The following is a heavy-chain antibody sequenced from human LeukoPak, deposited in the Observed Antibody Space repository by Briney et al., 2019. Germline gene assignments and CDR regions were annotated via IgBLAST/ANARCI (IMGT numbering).Heavy chain of an antibody. J-gene: IGHJ6*02. CDR2: INPNSGGT. CDR1: GGTFSSYA. D-gene: IGHD2-15*01. Sequence: ASVKVSCKASGGTFSSYAISWVRRAPGQGLEWMGWINPNSGGTNYAQRFQGRVTMTRDTSISTAYMELSRLRSDDTAVYYCARDGLSGAYYYYGMDVWGQGTTVTVSS. CDR3: ARDGLSGAYYYYGMDV. V-gene: IGHV1-2*02.